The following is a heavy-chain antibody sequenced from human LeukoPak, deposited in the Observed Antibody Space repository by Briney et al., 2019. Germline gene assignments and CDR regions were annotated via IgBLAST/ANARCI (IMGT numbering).Heavy chain of an antibody. D-gene: IGHD3-16*01. Sequence: SETLSLTCAVYGESFRGYYWTWIRQTPGKGLEWIGEIDHIGRTTYNPSLKSRVTISVDTSKNQFSLKLSSVTAADTAVYYCARGPLYAYVDYWGQGTLVTVSS. CDR2: IDHIGRT. V-gene: IGHV4-34*01. J-gene: IGHJ4*02. CDR3: ARGPLYAYVDY. CDR1: GESFRGYY.